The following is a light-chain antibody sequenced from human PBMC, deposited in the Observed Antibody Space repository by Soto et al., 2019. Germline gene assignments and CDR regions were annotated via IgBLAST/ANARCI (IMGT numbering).Light chain of an antibody. CDR1: SSDVGYYNS. J-gene: IGLJ2*01. CDR2: DVS. CDR3: SSYPSSETHVF. V-gene: IGLV2-14*03. Sequence: QSALTQPASVSGSPGQSITISCTGTSSDVGYYNSVSWYQRHPGKVPKLIIYDVSSRPSGVSNRFSGFKSGNTASLTISGLQAEDEADYYCSSYPSSETHVFFGGGTKLTVL.